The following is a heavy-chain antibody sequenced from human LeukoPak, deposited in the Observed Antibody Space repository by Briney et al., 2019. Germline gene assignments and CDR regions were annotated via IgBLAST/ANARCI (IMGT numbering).Heavy chain of an antibody. D-gene: IGHD3-10*01. CDR1: GYTLTELS. V-gene: IGHV1-24*01. CDR3: ATGTTGGYGSGSYFLFDY. Sequence: ASVKVSCKVSGYTLTELSMHWVRQAPGKGLEWMGGFDPEDGETIYAQKFQGSVTMTEDTSTDTAYMELSSLRSEDTAVYYCATGTTGGYGSGSYFLFDYWGQGTLVTVSS. J-gene: IGHJ4*02. CDR2: FDPEDGET.